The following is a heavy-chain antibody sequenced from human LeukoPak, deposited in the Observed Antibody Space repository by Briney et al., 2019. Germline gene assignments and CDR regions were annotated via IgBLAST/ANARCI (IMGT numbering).Heavy chain of an antibody. V-gene: IGHV1-2*02. CDR1: VYTFTGYF. D-gene: IGHD3-3*01. CDR2: INPHSGGT. Sequence: ASVKVSCKASVYTFTGYFMHWVRQPPGQGLEWMGWINPHSGGTDNAQNFQGRVTMTRDTSINTAYMELTRMTSDDTAVYFCARGGGTSGPELDYWGQGTLVTVSS. J-gene: IGHJ4*02. CDR3: ARGGGTSGPELDY.